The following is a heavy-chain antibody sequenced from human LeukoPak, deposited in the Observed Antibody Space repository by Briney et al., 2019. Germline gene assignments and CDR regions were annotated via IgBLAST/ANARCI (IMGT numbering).Heavy chain of an antibody. CDR1: GYTFTGYY. J-gene: IGHJ6*03. V-gene: IGHV1-2*02. CDR3: ARDSGLYCGGGCYYYYYYMDV. CDR2: INPNSGGT. D-gene: IGHD2-21*02. Sequence: ASVKVSCKASGYTFTGYYMHWVRQAPGQGLEWMGWINPNSGGTNYAQKFQGRVTMTRDTSISTAYMELSRLRSDDTAVYYCARDSGLYCGGGCYYYYYYMDVWGKGTTVTVSS.